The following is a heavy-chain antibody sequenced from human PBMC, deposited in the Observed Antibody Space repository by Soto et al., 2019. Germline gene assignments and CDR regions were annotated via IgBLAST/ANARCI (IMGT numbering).Heavy chain of an antibody. D-gene: IGHD3-16*01. J-gene: IGHJ4*02. Sequence: QVQLQESGPGLVKPSQTLSLTCPVSGGSISSGGYYWSWIRQPPGKALEWIGYIYYSGSTYYNPSLKSRVTISVDTSKNQFSLKLSSVTAADTAVYYCARVEGEPAEYYFDYWGQGTLVTVSS. CDR3: ARVEGEPAEYYFDY. V-gene: IGHV4-31*03. CDR1: GGSISSGGYY. CDR2: IYYSGST.